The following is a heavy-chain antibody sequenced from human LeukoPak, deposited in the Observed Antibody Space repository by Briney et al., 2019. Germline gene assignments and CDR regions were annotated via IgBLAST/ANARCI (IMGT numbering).Heavy chain of an antibody. D-gene: IGHD3-9*01. CDR3: ARVGLLGYFDSRDGYYFDY. CDR1: GGSISSGGYY. V-gene: IGHV4-31*03. Sequence: SETLSLTCTVSGGSISSGGYYWSWIRQHPGKGLEWIGFISYSGSTYYNPSLKSRVTISVDTSKNQFSLKLSSVTAADTAVYYCARVGLLGYFDSRDGYYFDYWGQGTLVTVSS. CDR2: ISYSGST. J-gene: IGHJ4*02.